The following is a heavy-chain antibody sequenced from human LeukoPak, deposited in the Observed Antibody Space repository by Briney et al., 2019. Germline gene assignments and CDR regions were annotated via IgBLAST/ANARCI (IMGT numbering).Heavy chain of an antibody. CDR2: IIPILGIA. Sequence: SVKVSCKASGGTFSSYAISWVRQAPGQWLEWMGRIIPILGIANYAQKFQGRVTITADKSTSTAYMELSSLRSEDTAVYYCARNYPAGWYFDLWGRGTLVTVSS. CDR3: ARNYPAGWYFDL. CDR1: GGTFSSYA. V-gene: IGHV1-69*04. D-gene: IGHD1-7*01. J-gene: IGHJ2*01.